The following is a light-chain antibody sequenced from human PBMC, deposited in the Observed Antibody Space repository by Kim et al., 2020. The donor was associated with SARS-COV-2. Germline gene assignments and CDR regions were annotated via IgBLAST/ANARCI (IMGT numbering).Light chain of an antibody. CDR3: QSYKSSNLV. CDR2: DDN. CDR1: SCSIASNY. V-gene: IGLV6-57*04. Sequence: NFMLTQPHSVSESPGKTVTISCTRSSCSIASNYVQWYQQRPGRAPTTVIYDDNQRPSGVPDRFSGSIDSSSNSASITIPGLENEDEDDCYSQSYKSSNLVFGGGTQLTVL. J-gene: IGLJ2*01.